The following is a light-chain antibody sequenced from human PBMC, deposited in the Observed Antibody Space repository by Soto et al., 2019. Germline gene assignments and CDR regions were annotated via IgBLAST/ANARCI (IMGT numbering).Light chain of an antibody. CDR2: AAS. J-gene: IGKJ1*01. V-gene: IGKV1-6*01. Sequence: AIQMTQSPSSLSASVGDIVTITCRASQDIRNALGWYQEKPRQAPKLLIYAASNLQSVVPSRFSGRGSGTDFNLTISSMQPEDVATYYCLQDYNYPWTLGQGTKVEV. CDR1: QDIRNA. CDR3: LQDYNYPWT.